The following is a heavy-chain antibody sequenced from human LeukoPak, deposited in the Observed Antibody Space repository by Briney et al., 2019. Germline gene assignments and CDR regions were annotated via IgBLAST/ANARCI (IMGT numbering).Heavy chain of an antibody. CDR2: IASDGSST. J-gene: IGHJ4*02. D-gene: IGHD4-23*01. CDR3: ARGRPHGNDY. Sequence: GGSLRLSCAASGFTFSSYWMNWVRQAPGKGLVWVSRIASDGSSTTYADSVKGRYSISRDNAKNTLYLQMNSLRVEDTAVYYCARGRPHGNDYWGQGTLVTVSS. CDR1: GFTFSSYW. V-gene: IGHV3-74*01.